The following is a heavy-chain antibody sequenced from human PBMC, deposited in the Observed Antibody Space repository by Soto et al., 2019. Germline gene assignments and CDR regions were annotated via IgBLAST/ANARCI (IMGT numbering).Heavy chain of an antibody. CDR2: ISTSKGNT. Sequence: QVQLMHSGAEVKKPGASVKVSCKASGYIFTSYGISWVRQAPGQGLEWMGWISTSKGNTRFAQKFQGRVTMTPGTYPTSTYIALRRRRCDCTAVYYCASTPSIAASPYYVDFWGQGTLVTVSS. V-gene: IGHV1-18*04. CDR3: ASTPSIAASPYYVDF. CDR1: GYIFTSYG. D-gene: IGHD3-10*02. J-gene: IGHJ4*02.